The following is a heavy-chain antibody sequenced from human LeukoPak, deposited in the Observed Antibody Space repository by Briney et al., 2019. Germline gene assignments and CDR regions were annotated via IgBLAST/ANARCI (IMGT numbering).Heavy chain of an antibody. CDR1: GFSFSSYG. Sequence: GGSLRLSCAGSGFSFSSYGMHWVRQAPGKGLEWMAFIRSDGSNKYYADSVKGRFTISTDNAKNSLYLQMNSLRAEDTAVYYCARDAYYDFWSGYPRYFDYWGQGTLVTVSS. CDR3: ARDAYYDFWSGYPRYFDY. D-gene: IGHD3-3*01. J-gene: IGHJ4*02. CDR2: IRSDGSNK. V-gene: IGHV3-30*02.